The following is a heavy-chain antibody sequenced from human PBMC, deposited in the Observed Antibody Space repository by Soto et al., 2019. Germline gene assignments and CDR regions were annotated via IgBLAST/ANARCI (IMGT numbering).Heavy chain of an antibody. CDR3: ARPIECSGGSCYVPWLDP. CDR1: GFPFNTYW. V-gene: IGHV3-74*01. CDR2: INAVGSGT. J-gene: IGHJ5*02. Sequence: GGSLRLSCAASGFPFNTYWMHCVRQAPGEGLVWFSRINAVGSGTTYADSVKGRFTVSRDNANNMLYLQMNSLRAEDTAVYYCARPIECSGGSCYVPWLDPWGQGTLVTVSS. D-gene: IGHD2-15*01.